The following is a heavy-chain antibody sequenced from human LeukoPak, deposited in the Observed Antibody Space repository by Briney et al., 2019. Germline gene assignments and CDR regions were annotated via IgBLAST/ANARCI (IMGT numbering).Heavy chain of an antibody. CDR1: GFTFTSYS. Sequence: PGGSLRLSCAASGFTFTSYSMNWVRQAPGKGLEWVSYISISSSTIYYGDSVKGRFTISRDNAKNSVYLQMNNLRDEDTAVYYCARELGYCSGTTCSVHYYGMDVWGQGTTVTVSS. D-gene: IGHD2-2*01. J-gene: IGHJ6*02. CDR3: ARELGYCSGTTCSVHYYGMDV. CDR2: ISISSSTI. V-gene: IGHV3-48*02.